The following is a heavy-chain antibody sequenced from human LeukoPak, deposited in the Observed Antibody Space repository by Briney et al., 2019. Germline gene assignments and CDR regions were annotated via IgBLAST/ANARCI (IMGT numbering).Heavy chain of an antibody. J-gene: IGHJ4*02. CDR2: IYYRGNT. V-gene: IGHV4-59*12. CDR3: ARTSSSWPFDY. Sequence: PSETLSLTCTVSGGSISTYYWSWIRQPPGKGLEWIGYIYYRGNTNYNPSLQSRVSISVDTSKNQFSLKLSFVTAADTAVYYCARTSSSWPFDYWGQGTLVTVSS. CDR1: GGSISTYY. D-gene: IGHD2-2*01.